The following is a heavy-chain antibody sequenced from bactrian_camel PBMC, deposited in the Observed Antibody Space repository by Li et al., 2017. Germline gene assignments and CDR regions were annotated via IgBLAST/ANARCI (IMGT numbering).Heavy chain of an antibody. V-gene: IGHV3S40*01. CDR3: AADPPRRRPYGELYCETSDYDI. J-gene: IGHJ4*01. D-gene: IGHD3*01. CDR2: TYTGVGGSGP. Sequence: VQLVESGGGLVQPGGSLRLSCAASGFAFSTNVMSWVRQAPGKEREGVATTYTGVGGSGPYFADSVKGRFTISQDNAKKSVFLEMNSLKPEDSAMYYCAADPPRRRPYGELYCETSDYDIWGQGTQVTVS. CDR1: GFAFSTNV.